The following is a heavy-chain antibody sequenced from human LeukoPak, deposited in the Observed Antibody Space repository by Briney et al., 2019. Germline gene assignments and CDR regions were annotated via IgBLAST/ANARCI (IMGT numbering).Heavy chain of an antibody. CDR3: ARHADYGDHGLDY. CDR2: INHSGST. D-gene: IGHD4-17*01. Sequence: SETLSLTCTVSSGSVTSNHYYWGRIRQPPGKGLEWIGEINHSGSTNYNPSLKSRVTISIDTSKNQFSLKLSSVTAADTAVYYCARHADYGDHGLDYWGQGTLVTVSS. CDR1: SGSVTSNHYY. J-gene: IGHJ4*02. V-gene: IGHV4-39*01.